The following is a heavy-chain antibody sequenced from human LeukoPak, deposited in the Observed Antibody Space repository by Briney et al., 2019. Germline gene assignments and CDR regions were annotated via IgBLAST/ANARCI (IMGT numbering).Heavy chain of an antibody. D-gene: IGHD3-22*01. Sequence: SPTLSLTCAISGDSVSSNSAAWNWLRQSPSRGLEWLGSTYYRSKWYNDYAVSVKSRITINPDTSKNQFSLQLNSVTPEDTAVYSCARDGHYYDSSGYYPYWYFDLWGRGTLVTVSS. J-gene: IGHJ2*01. V-gene: IGHV6-1*01. CDR3: ARDGHYYDSSGYYPYWYFDL. CDR2: TYYRSKWYN. CDR1: GDSVSSNSAA.